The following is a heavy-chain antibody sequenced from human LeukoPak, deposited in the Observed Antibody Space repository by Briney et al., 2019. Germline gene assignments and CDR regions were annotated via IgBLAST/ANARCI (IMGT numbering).Heavy chain of an antibody. V-gene: IGHV5-51*01. J-gene: IGHJ5*02. CDR2: ISPVDSDT. CDR1: AYNSTNYW. CDR3: ARLAVDYSNYVGWFVP. D-gene: IGHD4-11*01. Sequence: GESLKISCKASAYNSTNYWIGYVRQMPGKGLEWIVIISPVDSDTRYRLSLQGQVTISADKSICTAYLQWSSLKASDTAMYYCARLAVDYSNYVGWFVPWGQGTLVTVSS.